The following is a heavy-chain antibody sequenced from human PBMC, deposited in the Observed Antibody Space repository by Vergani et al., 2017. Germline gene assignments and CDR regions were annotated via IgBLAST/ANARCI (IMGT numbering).Heavy chain of an antibody. J-gene: IGHJ4*02. Sequence: VQLVQSGAEVRKPGASVTVSCTASGYIFKNYYIHWLRQAPGQGLEWMGRIIPIFGTTNYAQKFQGRVTITADESTSTAYMELSSLRSEDTAVYYCARPHGDILPPDPRRLDYWGQGTLVTVSS. CDR3: ARPHGDILPPDPRRLDY. V-gene: IGHV1-69*15. CDR1: GYIFKNYY. CDR2: IIPIFGTT.